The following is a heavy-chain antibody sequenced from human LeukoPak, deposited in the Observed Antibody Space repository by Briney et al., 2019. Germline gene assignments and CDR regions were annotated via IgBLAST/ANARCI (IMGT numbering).Heavy chain of an antibody. CDR2: IYPGDSDT. D-gene: IGHD2-15*01. CDR3: ARQEALYCSGGSCYTPRWFDP. J-gene: IGHJ5*02. V-gene: IGHV5-51*01. CDR1: GCSFTSYW. Sequence: GESLKISCKGSGCSFTSYWIGWVRQMPGKGLEWMGIIYPGDSDTRYSPSFQGQVTISADKSISTAYLQWSSLKASDTAMYYCARQEALYCSGGSCYTPRWFDPWGQGTLVTVSS.